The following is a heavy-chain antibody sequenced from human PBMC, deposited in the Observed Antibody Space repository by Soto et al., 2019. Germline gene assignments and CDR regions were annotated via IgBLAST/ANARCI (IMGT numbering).Heavy chain of an antibody. CDR2: LDWDDDK. Sequence: SGPTLVNPTPTLTLTCTFSGLSLSTSGMCVSWIRQPPGKALEWLALLDWDDDKYYSTSLKTRITISKHTSKNQVILTKTNMDPVDTATYYCARMAFYCSGGSCYSVYFDYWGQGTLVTVSS. CDR3: ARMAFYCSGGSCYSVYFDY. CDR1: GLSLSTSGMC. D-gene: IGHD2-15*01. V-gene: IGHV2-70*01. J-gene: IGHJ4*02.